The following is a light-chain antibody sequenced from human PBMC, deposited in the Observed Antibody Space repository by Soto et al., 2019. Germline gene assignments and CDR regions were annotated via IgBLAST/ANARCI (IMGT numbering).Light chain of an antibody. CDR1: QDISNY. V-gene: IGKV1-33*01. CDR3: QQYDNLPPQFT. CDR2: DAS. J-gene: IGKJ3*01. Sequence: DIQMTQSPSFLSASVGDRVTITCQASQDISNYLNWYQQKPGKAPKLLIYDASNLETGVQSRFSGSGSGTDFTFTISSLQPEDIATYYCQQYDNLPPQFTFGPGTKVDIK.